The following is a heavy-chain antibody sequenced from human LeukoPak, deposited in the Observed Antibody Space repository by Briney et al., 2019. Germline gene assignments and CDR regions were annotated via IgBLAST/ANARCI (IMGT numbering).Heavy chain of an antibody. V-gene: IGHV4-38-2*01. Sequence: ASETLSLTCAVSGYSISSGYYWGWIRQPPGKGLEWIGTICHSGSTYYNPSLKSRVTVSVDTSKNPFSLKLNSVTAADTAVYYCARVGKSSSRYYFDYWGQGTLVTVSS. CDR1: GYSISSGYY. J-gene: IGHJ4*02. CDR3: ARVGKSSSRYYFDY. D-gene: IGHD6-13*01. CDR2: ICHSGST.